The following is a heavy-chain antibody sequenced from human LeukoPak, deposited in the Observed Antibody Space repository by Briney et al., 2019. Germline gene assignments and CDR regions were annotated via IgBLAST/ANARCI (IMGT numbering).Heavy chain of an antibody. CDR3: ARGGSGTNPFDF. D-gene: IGHD6-19*01. CDR1: GSTFTSYG. J-gene: IGHJ4*02. Sequence: ASVKVSCKASGSTFTSYGFSWVRQAPGQGLEWMGWISAYSGNTNYAQKFQGRVTMTRDTSTSTAYMELRSLRSDDTAVYYCARGGSGTNPFDFWGPGTLVTVSS. V-gene: IGHV1-18*01. CDR2: ISAYSGNT.